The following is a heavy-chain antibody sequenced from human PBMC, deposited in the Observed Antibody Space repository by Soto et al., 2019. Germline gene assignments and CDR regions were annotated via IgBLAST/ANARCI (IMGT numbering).Heavy chain of an antibody. CDR2: IWYDGSNK. J-gene: IGHJ3*02. Sequence: VQLVESGGGVVQPGRSLRLSCAASGFTFSSYGMHWVRQAPGKGLEWVAVIWYDGSNKYYADSVKGRFTISRDNSKNTLYLQMNSLRAEDTAVYYCARDPSYYDSLSAFDIWGQGTMVTVSS. CDR1: GFTFSSYG. D-gene: IGHD3-22*01. CDR3: ARDPSYYDSLSAFDI. V-gene: IGHV3-33*01.